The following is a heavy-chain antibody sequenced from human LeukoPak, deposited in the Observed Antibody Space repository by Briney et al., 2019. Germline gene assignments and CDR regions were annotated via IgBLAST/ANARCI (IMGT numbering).Heavy chain of an antibody. D-gene: IGHD1-14*01. CDR3: VQLLDDNPIRWYFGL. CDR2: ISDSGDTP. CDR1: GFTFSSYA. V-gene: IGHV3-23*01. J-gene: IGHJ2*01. Sequence: GGSLRLSCAASGFTFSSYAMSWVRQAPGKGLKWVSSISDSGDTPYYADSVKGLFTISRDNSKNTLYLQMSSLRAEDTAVYYCVQLLDDNPIRWYFGLWGRGTLVTVSS.